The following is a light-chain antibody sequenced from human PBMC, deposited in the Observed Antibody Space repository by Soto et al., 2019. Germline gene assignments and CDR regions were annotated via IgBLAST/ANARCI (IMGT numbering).Light chain of an antibody. J-gene: IGLJ1*01. CDR1: SSDDGGYNY. CDR3: CSYAGSPYV. Sequence: QSALTQPRSVSGSPGQSVTISCTGTSSDDGGYNYVSWYQQHPGKAPKLMIYDVSKRPSGVPDRFSGSKSGNTASLTISGLQAEDEADYYCCSYAGSPYVFGTGTKLTVL. CDR2: DVS. V-gene: IGLV2-11*01.